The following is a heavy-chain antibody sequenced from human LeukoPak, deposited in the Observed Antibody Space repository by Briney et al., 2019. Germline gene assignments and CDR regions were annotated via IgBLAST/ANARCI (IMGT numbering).Heavy chain of an antibody. CDR2: IIPIFGTA. J-gene: IGHJ5*02. Sequence: ASVKVSCKASGGTFSSYAISWVRQAPGQGLEWMGGIIPIFGTANYAQKFQGRVTITADESTSTAYMELSSLRSEDTAVYYCARGGGRYDFWSGQLPLDPWGQGTLVTVSS. CDR3: ARGGGRYDFWSGQLPLDP. CDR1: GGTFSSYA. V-gene: IGHV1-69*01. D-gene: IGHD3-3*01.